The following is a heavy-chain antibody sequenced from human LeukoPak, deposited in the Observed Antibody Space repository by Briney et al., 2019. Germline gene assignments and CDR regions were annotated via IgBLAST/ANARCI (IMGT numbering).Heavy chain of an antibody. J-gene: IGHJ3*02. CDR3: ARDRGRYYYGSGSSLGPVAFDI. Sequence: SVKVSCKASGGTFSSYAISWVRQAPGQGLEWMGRIIPILGIANSAQKFQGRVTITADKSTSTAYMELSSLRSEDTAVYYCARDRGRYYYGSGSSLGPVAFDIWGQGTMVTVSS. CDR2: IIPILGIA. V-gene: IGHV1-69*04. D-gene: IGHD3-10*01. CDR1: GGTFSSYA.